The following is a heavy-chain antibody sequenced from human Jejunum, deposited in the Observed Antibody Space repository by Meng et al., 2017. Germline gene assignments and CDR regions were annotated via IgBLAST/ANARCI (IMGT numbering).Heavy chain of an antibody. CDR1: GFTFSSYY. Sequence: GESLKISCAASGFTFSSYYMSWVRQAPGKGLEWVANIKQDGSEQNYVDSVKGRLTISRDNAKSSLFLQMNSLRAEDTDVYYCARDRGYKQSDYWGQGTLVTVSS. CDR2: IKQDGSEQ. V-gene: IGHV3-7*01. D-gene: IGHD3-10*01. CDR3: ARDRGYKQSDY. J-gene: IGHJ4*02.